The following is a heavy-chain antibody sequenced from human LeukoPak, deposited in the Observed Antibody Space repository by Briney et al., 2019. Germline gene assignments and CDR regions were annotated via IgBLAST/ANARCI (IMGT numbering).Heavy chain of an antibody. Sequence: GASVKVSCKASGYTFTSYGISWVRQAPGQGLEWMGWISAYNGNTNYAQKLQGRVTMTTDTSTSTAYMELRSLRSDDTAVYYRARTYYYDSSGYSWGDYWGQGTLVTVSS. CDR3: ARTYYYDSSGYSWGDY. J-gene: IGHJ4*02. CDR1: GYTFTSYG. D-gene: IGHD3-22*01. CDR2: ISAYNGNT. V-gene: IGHV1-18*01.